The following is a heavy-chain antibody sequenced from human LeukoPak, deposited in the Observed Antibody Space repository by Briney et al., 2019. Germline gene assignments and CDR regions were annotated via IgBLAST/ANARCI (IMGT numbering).Heavy chain of an antibody. CDR3: TTVSSWPFYYMDV. Sequence: TGGSLRLSCAASGFTFSNAWMSWVRQAPGKGLEWFGRIKSKTDGGTTDYAAPVKGRFTISRDDSKNTLYLQMNSLKTEDTAVYYCTTVSSWPFYYMDVWGKGTTVTVSS. CDR2: IKSKTDGGTT. CDR1: GFTFSNAW. J-gene: IGHJ6*03. D-gene: IGHD6-13*01. V-gene: IGHV3-15*01.